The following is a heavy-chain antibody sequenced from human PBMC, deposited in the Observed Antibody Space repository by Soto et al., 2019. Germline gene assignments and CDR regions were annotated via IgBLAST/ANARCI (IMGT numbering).Heavy chain of an antibody. CDR3: ARDGGAGYYDSSGSLAHHDAFDI. D-gene: IGHD3-22*01. J-gene: IGHJ3*02. CDR2: ISSSSSYI. Sequence: GGSLRLSCAASGFTFSSYSMNWVRQAPGKGLEWVSSISSSSSYIYYADSVKGRFTISRDNAKNSLYLQMNSLRAEDTAVYYCARDGGAGYYDSSGSLAHHDAFDIWGQGTMVTVSS. CDR1: GFTFSSYS. V-gene: IGHV3-21*01.